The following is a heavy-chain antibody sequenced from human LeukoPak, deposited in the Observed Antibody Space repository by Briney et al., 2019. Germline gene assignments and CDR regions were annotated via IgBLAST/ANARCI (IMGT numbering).Heavy chain of an antibody. CDR3: VRDLEYSSSPLDY. D-gene: IGHD6-6*01. V-gene: IGHV3-48*03. J-gene: IGHJ4*02. CDR1: GFTFSSYE. Sequence: HPGGSLRLSCAASGFTFSSYEMSWVRQAPGKGLEWVSYISSSGSTIYYAYSVRGRFTISRDNTKNLLYLQMNSLRVEDTAVYYCVRDLEYSSSPLDYWGQGDLVTVSS. CDR2: ISSSGSTI.